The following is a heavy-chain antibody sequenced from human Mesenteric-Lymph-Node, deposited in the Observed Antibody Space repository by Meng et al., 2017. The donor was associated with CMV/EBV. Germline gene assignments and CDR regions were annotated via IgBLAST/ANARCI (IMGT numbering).Heavy chain of an antibody. V-gene: IGHV3-66*02. Sequence: SCAASGFTVSSNYMSWVRQAPGKGLEWVSVIYSGGRTYYADSVKGRFTISRDNSKNTLYLQMNSLRAEDTAVYYCARGGWLVSAFDPWGQGTLVTVSS. CDR1: GFTVSSNY. CDR3: ARGGWLVSAFDP. CDR2: IYSGGRT. J-gene: IGHJ5*02. D-gene: IGHD3-3*01.